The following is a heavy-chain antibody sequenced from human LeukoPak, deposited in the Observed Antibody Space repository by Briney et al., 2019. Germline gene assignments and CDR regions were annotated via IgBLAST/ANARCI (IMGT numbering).Heavy chain of an antibody. CDR3: ARDGVAVAGRYNWFDP. CDR2: ISYDGSNK. Sequence: GGSLRLSCAAPGFTFSSYAMHWVRQAPGKGLEWVAVISYDGSNKYYADSVKGRFTISRDNSKNTLYLQMNSLRAEDTAVYYCARDGVAVAGRYNWFDPWGQGTLVTVSS. V-gene: IGHV3-30*04. D-gene: IGHD6-19*01. J-gene: IGHJ5*02. CDR1: GFTFSSYA.